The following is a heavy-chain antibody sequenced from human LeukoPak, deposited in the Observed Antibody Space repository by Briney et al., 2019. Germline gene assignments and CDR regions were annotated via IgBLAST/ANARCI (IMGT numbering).Heavy chain of an antibody. D-gene: IGHD5-18*01. CDR1: GASISSSNYY. V-gene: IGHV4-39*07. J-gene: IGHJ4*02. CDR2: IYYSGTT. CDR3: ARGPQDTALGY. Sequence: SETLSLTCAVSGASISSSNYYWGWIRQPPGKGLEWIGSIYYSGTTNYNPSLKSRVTISVDTSKNQFSLKLSSVTAADTAVYYCARGPQDTALGYWGQGTLVTVSS.